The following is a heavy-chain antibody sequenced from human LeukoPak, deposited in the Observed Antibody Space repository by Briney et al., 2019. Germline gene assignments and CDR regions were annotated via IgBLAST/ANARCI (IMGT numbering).Heavy chain of an antibody. Sequence: GRSLRLSCAASGFTFSSYAMHWVRQAPGKGLEWVAVISYDGSNKYYADSVKGRFTISRDNSKNTLYLQMNSLRAEDTAVYYCAKSVRGGARVLIDYWGQGTLVTVSS. J-gene: IGHJ4*02. CDR1: GFTFSSYA. CDR3: AKSVRGGARVLIDY. CDR2: ISYDGSNK. D-gene: IGHD3-16*01. V-gene: IGHV3-30-3*02.